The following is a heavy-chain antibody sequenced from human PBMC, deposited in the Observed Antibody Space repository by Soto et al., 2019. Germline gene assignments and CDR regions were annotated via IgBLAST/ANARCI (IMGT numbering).Heavy chain of an antibody. CDR3: ARQSRYSGYESFDY. J-gene: IGHJ4*02. Sequence: QLQLQESGPGLVKPSETLSLTCTVSGGSISSSSYYWGWIRQPPGKGLEWIGSIYYSGSTYYNPSLKSRVTISVDTSKNQFSLKLSSVTAADTAVYYCARQSRYSGYESFDYWGQGTLVTVSS. CDR2: IYYSGST. V-gene: IGHV4-39*01. D-gene: IGHD5-12*01. CDR1: GGSISSSSYY.